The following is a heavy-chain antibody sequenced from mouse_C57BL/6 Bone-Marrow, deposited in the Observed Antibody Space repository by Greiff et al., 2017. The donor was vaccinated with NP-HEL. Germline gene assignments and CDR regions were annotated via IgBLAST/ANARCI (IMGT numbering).Heavy chain of an antibody. CDR3: ARSPLWLRRNYYAMDY. CDR2: ISYSGST. D-gene: IGHD2-2*01. Sequence: DVQLQESGPGLAKPSQTLSLTCSVPGYSITSDYWNWIRKFPGNKLEYMGYISYSGSTYYNPSLKSRISITRDTSKNQYYLQLNSVTTEDTATYYCARSPLWLRRNYYAMDYWGQGTSVTVSS. CDR1: GYSITSDY. V-gene: IGHV3-8*01. J-gene: IGHJ4*01.